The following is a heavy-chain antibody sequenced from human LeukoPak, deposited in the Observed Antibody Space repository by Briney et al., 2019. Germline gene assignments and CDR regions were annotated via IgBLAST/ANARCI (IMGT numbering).Heavy chain of an antibody. D-gene: IGHD3-10*01. CDR1: GYTFTGYY. CDR2: INPNSGGT. J-gene: IGHJ5*02. Sequence: ASVKVSCQASGYTFTGYYMHWVRQAPGQGLEWMGWINPNSGGTNYAQKFQGRVTMTRDTSISTAYMELSRLRSDDTAVYYWARESHYGSGRHGVFDPWGQGTLVTVSS. CDR3: ARESHYGSGRHGVFDP. V-gene: IGHV1-2*02.